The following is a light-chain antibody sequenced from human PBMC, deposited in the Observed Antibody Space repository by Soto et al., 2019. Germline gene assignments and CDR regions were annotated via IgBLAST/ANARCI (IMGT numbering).Light chain of an antibody. J-gene: IGKJ1*01. CDR3: QQYVHWPPGT. CDR1: QSVSSS. CDR2: DTS. Sequence: EVVMRQSPATLSVSPGERVTLSCRASQSVSSSLAWYQQRPGQAPRLLIYDTSTRAPGIAARFSGSGSGTEFTLTISSLQSEDVAVYYCQQYVHWPPGTFGQGTKVDIK. V-gene: IGKV3-15*01.